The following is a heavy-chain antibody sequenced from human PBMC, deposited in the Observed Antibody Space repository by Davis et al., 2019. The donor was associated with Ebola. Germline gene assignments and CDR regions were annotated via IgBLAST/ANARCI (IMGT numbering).Heavy chain of an antibody. CDR3: ARDGLRYFDWLSPTGGVDY. V-gene: IGHV1-18*01. CDR1: GYTFTSYG. D-gene: IGHD3-9*01. J-gene: IGHJ4*02. CDR2: ISAYNGNT. Sequence: ASVKVSCKASGYTFTSYGISWVRQAPGQGLEWMGWISAYNGNTNYAQKLQGRVTMTTDTSTSTAYMELRSLRSDDTAVYYCARDGLRYFDWLSPTGGVDYWGQGTLVTVSS.